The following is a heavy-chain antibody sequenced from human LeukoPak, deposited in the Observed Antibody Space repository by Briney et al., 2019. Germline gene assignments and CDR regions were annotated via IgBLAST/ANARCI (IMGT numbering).Heavy chain of an antibody. CDR3: ARARYDYVWGSYRSPNWFDP. CDR2: INHSGST. Sequence: SETLSLTCTVSGGSISNYYWSWIRQPPGKGLEWIGEINHSGSTNYNPSLKSRVTISVDTSKNQFSLKLSSVTAADTAVYYCARARYDYVWGSYRSPNWFDPWGQGTLVTVSS. V-gene: IGHV4-34*01. J-gene: IGHJ5*02. D-gene: IGHD3-16*02. CDR1: GGSISNYY.